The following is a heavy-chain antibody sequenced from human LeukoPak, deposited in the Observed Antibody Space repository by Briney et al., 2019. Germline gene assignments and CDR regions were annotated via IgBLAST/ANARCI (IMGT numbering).Heavy chain of an antibody. CDR1: GVSISTGNYY. V-gene: IGHV4-61*02. CDR2: IYTTGGTSGST. Sequence: SETLSLTCTVSGVSISTGNYYWSWIRQPAGKGLEYIGRIYTTGGTSGSTYYNPSLKSRVTISVDTSKNQFSLKLSSVTAGDTAVYYCAWGDSSGYPFDPWGQGTLVTVSS. J-gene: IGHJ5*02. CDR3: AWGDSSGYPFDP. D-gene: IGHD3-22*01.